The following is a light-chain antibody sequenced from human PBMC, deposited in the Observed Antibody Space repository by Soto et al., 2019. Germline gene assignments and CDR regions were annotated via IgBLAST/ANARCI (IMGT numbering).Light chain of an antibody. J-gene: IGKJ3*01. CDR1: QSVSSSY. V-gene: IGKV3-20*01. CDR2: GAS. Sequence: EIVLTQSPGTLSLSPGERATLSCRASQSVSSSYLAWYQQKPGQAPRLLIYGASSRATGIPDRFSGSGSGTYFELTISRLEAEDFAVYYCQQYGSSPLFTFGPGTKVDIK. CDR3: QQYGSSPLFT.